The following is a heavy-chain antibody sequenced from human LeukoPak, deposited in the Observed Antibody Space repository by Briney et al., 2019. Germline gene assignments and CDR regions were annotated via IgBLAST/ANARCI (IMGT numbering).Heavy chain of an antibody. CDR3: ARVATGSYDWWDP. D-gene: IGHD3-10*01. J-gene: IGHJ5*02. CDR1: GFTLNVYS. Sequence: GGSLRLSCAAPGFTLNVYSIHWVRQAPGKGLVWVSRINSDGSTTSYADSVKGRFTITRDNSKNTLYLQMNSLRAEDRAVYFCARVATGSYDWWDPWGQGTRVTVS. V-gene: IGHV3-74*01. CDR2: INSDGSTT.